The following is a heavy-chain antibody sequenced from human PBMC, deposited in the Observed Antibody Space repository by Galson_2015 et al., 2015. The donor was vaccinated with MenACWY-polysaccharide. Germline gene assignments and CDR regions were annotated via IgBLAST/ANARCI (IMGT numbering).Heavy chain of an antibody. V-gene: IGHV1-69*02. J-gene: IGHJ4*02. Sequence: SVKVSCKASGGSLSSYSIGWVRQAPGQGLEWMGRIIPFATMENYAQKFQGRVTISADTSINTVYMQLTSLTSDDTAVYFCARVDCSGGHRYLAYWGQGTLVTVSS. D-gene: IGHD2-15*01. CDR3: ARVDCSGGHRYLAY. CDR2: IIPFATME. CDR1: GGSLSSYS.